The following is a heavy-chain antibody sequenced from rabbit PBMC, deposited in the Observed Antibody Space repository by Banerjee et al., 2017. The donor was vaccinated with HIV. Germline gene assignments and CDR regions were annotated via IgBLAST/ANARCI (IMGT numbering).Heavy chain of an antibody. CDR1: GFSFSNNYV. J-gene: IGHJ4*01. CDR2: INTSSGNT. CDR3: ARDNYDDYGDYDL. D-gene: IGHD2-1*01. Sequence: QEQLEESGGDLVKPEGSLTLTCTASGFSFSNNYVMCWVRQAPGRGLEWIACINTSSGNTVYASWAKGRFTISKTSSTTVTLQMTSLTAADTATYFCARDNYDDYGDYDLWGPGTLVTVS. V-gene: IGHV1S45*01.